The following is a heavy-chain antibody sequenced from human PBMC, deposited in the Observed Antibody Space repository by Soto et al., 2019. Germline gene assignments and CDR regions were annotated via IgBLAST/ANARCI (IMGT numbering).Heavy chain of an antibody. CDR2: IYYSGST. CDR1: GGSISSSSYY. CDR3: ARSEYSSSSGYRFDP. V-gene: IGHV4-39*01. D-gene: IGHD6-6*01. J-gene: IGHJ5*02. Sequence: QLQLQESGPGLVKPSETLSLTCTVSGGSISSSSYYWGWIRQPPGKGLEWIGSIYYSGSTYYNPSLKSRVTLSVDTSKNQFSLKLSSVTAADTAVYYCARSEYSSSSGYRFDPWGQGTLVTVSS.